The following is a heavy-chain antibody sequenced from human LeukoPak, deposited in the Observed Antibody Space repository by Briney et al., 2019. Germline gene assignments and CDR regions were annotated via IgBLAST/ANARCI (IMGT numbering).Heavy chain of an antibody. Sequence: GGSLRLSCAASGFTFSSCAMSRVRQAPGKELEWVSVIYSGGSTYYADSVKGRFTISRDNSKNTLYLQMNSLRAEDTAVYYCARDSVVIAIPFDYWGQGTLATVSS. CDR2: IYSGGST. CDR1: GFTFSSCA. V-gene: IGHV3-66*01. J-gene: IGHJ4*02. CDR3: ARDSVVIAIPFDY. D-gene: IGHD2-21*01.